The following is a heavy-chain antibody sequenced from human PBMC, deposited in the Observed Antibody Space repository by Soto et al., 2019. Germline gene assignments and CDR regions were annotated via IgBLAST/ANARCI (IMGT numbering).Heavy chain of an antibody. D-gene: IGHD3-16*01. CDR3: AAGTLGAVWTPLDD. Sequence: QVQLQESGPRLVEPSETLSLTCDVSGGSFSENYWTWIRQYPGKGLEWIGYIYYSGSTNYNPSLKCRVTISVDASRSQFSLKLTSVSAAHTALSYWAAGTLGAVWTPLDDWGQGTLVSASS. J-gene: IGHJ4*02. CDR2: IYYSGST. V-gene: IGHV4-59*03. CDR1: GGSFSENY.